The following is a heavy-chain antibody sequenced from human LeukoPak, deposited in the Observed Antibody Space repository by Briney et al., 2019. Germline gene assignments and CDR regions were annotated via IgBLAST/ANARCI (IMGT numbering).Heavy chain of an antibody. D-gene: IGHD3-22*01. V-gene: IGHV3-23*01. CDR2: ISGSGGAT. J-gene: IGHJ6*03. CDR1: GFTFSSYA. Sequence: PGGSLRLSCAASGFTFSSYAMRWVRQAPGKGLEWVSAISGSGGATYYAESVKGRFTVSRDNSNNTVFLQMNSLGAGDTAVYFCAKGGEMIHFYYTDVWGKGTTVTVSS. CDR3: AKGGEMIHFYYTDV.